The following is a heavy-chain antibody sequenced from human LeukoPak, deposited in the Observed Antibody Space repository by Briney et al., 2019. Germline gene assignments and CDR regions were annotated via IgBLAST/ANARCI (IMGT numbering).Heavy chain of an antibody. Sequence: GGSLRLSCEVSGFTFSSYHMNWVRQAPGKGLEWVSAISGSGGSTYYADSVKGRFTISRDNSKNTLYLQMNSLRAEDTAVYYCAKDLYNRFDYWGQGTLVTVSS. V-gene: IGHV3-23*01. D-gene: IGHD1-1*01. CDR3: AKDLYNRFDY. CDR2: ISGSGGST. CDR1: GFTFSSYH. J-gene: IGHJ4*02.